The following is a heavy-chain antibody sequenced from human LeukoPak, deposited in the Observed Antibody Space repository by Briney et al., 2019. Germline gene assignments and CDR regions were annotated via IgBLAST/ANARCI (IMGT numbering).Heavy chain of an antibody. D-gene: IGHD3-10*01. CDR1: GFTFSSYG. V-gene: IGHV3-30*03. CDR2: ISYDGSNK. Sequence: GGSLRLSCAASGFTFSSYGMHWVRQAPGKGLEWVAVISYDGSNKYYADSVKGGFTISRDNSKNTLYLQMNSLRAEDTAVYYCATSIFHGSGRYLHYYGMDVWGQGTTVTVSS. CDR3: ATSIFHGSGRYLHYYGMDV. J-gene: IGHJ6*02.